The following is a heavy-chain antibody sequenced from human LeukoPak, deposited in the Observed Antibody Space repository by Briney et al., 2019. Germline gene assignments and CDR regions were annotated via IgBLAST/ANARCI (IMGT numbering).Heavy chain of an antibody. J-gene: IGHJ6*03. CDR2: INPNSGGT. Sequence: GASVKVSCKASGYTFTGYYMHWVRQAPGQGLEWMGWINPNSGGTNYAQKFQGRVTMTRDTSISTAYMELRSLRSDDTAVYYCARDAYCSSTSCSYYYMDVWGKGTTVTVSS. V-gene: IGHV1-2*02. CDR1: GYTFTGYY. CDR3: ARDAYCSSTSCSYYYMDV. D-gene: IGHD2-2*01.